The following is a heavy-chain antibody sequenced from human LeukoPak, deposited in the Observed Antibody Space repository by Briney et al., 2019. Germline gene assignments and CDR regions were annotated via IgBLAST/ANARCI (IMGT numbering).Heavy chain of an antibody. Sequence: PAASVKVSCKASGYTFTGYYMHWVRQAPGQGLEWMGWINPNSGGTNYAQKFQGRVTMTRDTSISTAYVELSRLRSDDTAVYYCASAPFSNGDYDPFDYWGQGTLVTVSS. V-gene: IGHV1-2*02. D-gene: IGHD4-17*01. CDR1: GYTFTGYY. CDR3: ASAPFSNGDYDPFDY. CDR2: INPNSGGT. J-gene: IGHJ4*02.